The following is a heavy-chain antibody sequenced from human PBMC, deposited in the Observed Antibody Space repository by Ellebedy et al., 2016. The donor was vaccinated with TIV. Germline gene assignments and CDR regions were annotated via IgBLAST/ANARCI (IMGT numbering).Heavy chain of an antibody. CDR1: GFTFSNYA. Sequence: PGGSLRLSCAASGFTFSNYAMTRVRQAPGKGLEWVPFISDTSISYADAVEGRFTIARDKAKNSLYLQMNSLRAEDTAVYYCARGGGCFSDSCYYADFWGQGTLVTVSS. D-gene: IGHD3-16*01. J-gene: IGHJ4*02. V-gene: IGHV3-69-1*01. CDR2: ISDTSI. CDR3: ARGGGCFSDSCYYADF.